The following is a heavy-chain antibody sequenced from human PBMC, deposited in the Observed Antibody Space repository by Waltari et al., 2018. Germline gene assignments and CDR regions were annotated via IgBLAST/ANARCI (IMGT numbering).Heavy chain of an antibody. D-gene: IGHD6-13*01. J-gene: IGHJ4*02. V-gene: IGHV3-23*01. CDR2: ISGTSATT. CDR3: AKDRSFMPGSWHPLDY. CDR1: GLTFSSFA. Sequence: EVQRLESGGGLVQPGGSLSTAGADSGLTFSSFAQPWVRPAPGQVPGCVSVISGTSATTHYADSVKGRFTISRDNSKNTLYLQMNSLRVEDTAVYYCAKDRSFMPGSWHPLDYWGQGALVTVSS.